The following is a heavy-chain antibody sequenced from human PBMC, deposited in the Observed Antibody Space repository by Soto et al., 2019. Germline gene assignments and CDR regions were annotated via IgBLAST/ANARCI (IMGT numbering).Heavy chain of an antibody. Sequence: SETLSLTCTVSGGSISSSSYYWGWIRQPPGKGLEWIGSIYYSGSTSYNPSLKSRVTISVDTSKNQFSLKLSSVTAADTAVYYCARYMDFWRAYYIDYWGQGILVTLSS. CDR1: GGSISSSSYY. V-gene: IGHV4-39*01. CDR3: ARYMDFWRAYYIDY. D-gene: IGHD3-3*01. CDR2: IYYSGST. J-gene: IGHJ4*02.